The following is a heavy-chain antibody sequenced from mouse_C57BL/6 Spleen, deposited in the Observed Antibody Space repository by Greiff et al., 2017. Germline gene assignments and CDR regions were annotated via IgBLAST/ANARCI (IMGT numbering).Heavy chain of an antibody. J-gene: IGHJ4*01. D-gene: IGHD2-12*01. CDR2: IRSKSNNYAT. V-gene: IGHV10-1*01. CDR3: GRHPLLYPPRAMDY. CDR1: GFSFNTYA. Sequence: EVHLVESGGGLVQPKGSLKLSCAASGFSFNTYAMNWVRQAPGKGLEWVARIRSKSNNYATYYADSVKDRFTISRDDSESMLYLQMNNLKTEDTAMYYCGRHPLLYPPRAMDYWGQGTSVTVSS.